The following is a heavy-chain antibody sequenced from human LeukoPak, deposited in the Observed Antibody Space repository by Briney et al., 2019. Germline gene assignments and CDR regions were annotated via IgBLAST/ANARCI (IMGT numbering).Heavy chain of an antibody. CDR2: TTGSSGDT. CDR1: GFTFSDYA. D-gene: IGHD4-17*01. Sequence: GGTLRLSCAASGFTFSDYALSWVRQTPGKGLEWVAATTGSSGDTYHADSVKGRFAISRDNSKNTLYLQMNSLRAEDTAVYYCAKLQITTVTTRVDYWGQGTLVTVSS. V-gene: IGHV3-23*01. CDR3: AKLQITTVTTRVDY. J-gene: IGHJ4*02.